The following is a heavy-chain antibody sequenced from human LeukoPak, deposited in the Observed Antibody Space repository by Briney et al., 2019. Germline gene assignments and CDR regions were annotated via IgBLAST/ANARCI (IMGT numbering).Heavy chain of an antibody. CDR2: IYYSGST. Sequence: SETLSLTCTVSGGSISSGDYYWSWIRQPPGKGLEWIGYIYYSGSTYYNPSLKSRVTISVDTSKNQFSLRLKSVTAADTALYYCARSRFESNVPFFDFWGQGILVTVSS. CDR3: ARSRFESNVPFFDF. V-gene: IGHV4-30-4*01. J-gene: IGHJ4*02. D-gene: IGHD2-8*01. CDR1: GGSISSGDYY.